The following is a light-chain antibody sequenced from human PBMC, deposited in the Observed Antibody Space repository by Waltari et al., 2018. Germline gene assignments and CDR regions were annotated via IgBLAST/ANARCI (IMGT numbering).Light chain of an antibody. CDR1: SSDVGGYNY. CDR3: SSYTTSSTPYV. CDR2: DGS. J-gene: IGLJ1*01. V-gene: IGLV2-14*03. Sequence: QSALTQPASVSGSPGQSITISCTGTSSDVGGYNYVSWYQQHPGKAPKLMIYDGSNRAAGVSDRSSGSRSGSAASLTISGLQAEDEADYYCSSYTTSSTPYVFGTGTKVTVL.